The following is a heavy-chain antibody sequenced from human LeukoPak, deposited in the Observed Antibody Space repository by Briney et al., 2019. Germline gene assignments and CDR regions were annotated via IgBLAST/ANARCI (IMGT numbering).Heavy chain of an antibody. CDR3: ASPLAAADTGFDY. J-gene: IGHJ4*02. CDR1: GYTFTSYG. D-gene: IGHD6-13*01. Sequence: ASVKVSCKASGYTFTSYGISWVRQAPGQGLEWMGWINPNSGGTNYAQKFQGRVTMTRDTSISTAYMELSRLRSDDTAVYYCASPLAAADTGFDYWGQGTLVTVSS. V-gene: IGHV1-2*02. CDR2: INPNSGGT.